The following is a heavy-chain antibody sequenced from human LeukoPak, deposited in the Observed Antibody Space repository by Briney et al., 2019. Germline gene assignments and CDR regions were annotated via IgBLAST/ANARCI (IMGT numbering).Heavy chain of an antibody. CDR1: GGFINDYY. Sequence: SETLSFTCSVSGGFINDYYWSWIRQPPGKGLEWIGYIHYSVATNYNPSLKSRVIMSVDTSRNQFSLNLYSVTAADTAMYYCARHSSGWHLDFWGQGTLVTVSS. CDR2: IHYSVAT. J-gene: IGHJ4*02. D-gene: IGHD6-19*01. CDR3: ARHSSGWHLDF. V-gene: IGHV4-59*01.